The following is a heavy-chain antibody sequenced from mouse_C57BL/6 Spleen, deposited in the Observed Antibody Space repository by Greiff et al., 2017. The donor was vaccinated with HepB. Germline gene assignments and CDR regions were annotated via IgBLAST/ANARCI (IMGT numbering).Heavy chain of an antibody. CDR2: IYPSDSET. V-gene: IGHV1-61*01. Sequence: VQLQQPGAELVRPGSSVKLSCKASGYTFTSYWMDWVKQRPGQGLEWIGNIYPSDSETHYNQKFKDKATLTVDKSSSTAYMQLSSLTSEDSAVYYCARGRDGYPLPFAYWGQGTLVTVSA. D-gene: IGHD2-3*01. CDR3: ARGRDGYPLPFAY. J-gene: IGHJ3*01. CDR1: GYTFTSYW.